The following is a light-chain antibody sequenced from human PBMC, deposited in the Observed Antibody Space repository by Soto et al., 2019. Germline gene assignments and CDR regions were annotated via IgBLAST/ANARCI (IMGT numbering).Light chain of an antibody. CDR1: QDISDV. J-gene: IGKJ5*01. CDR2: DAS. V-gene: IGKV1-33*01. Sequence: DIQMTQSPAALSASVIDIVTSTCQASQDISDVLNWYQQQPGKAPKVLIYDASKLQTGVPSRFSGRGSGKDFTFTISSLQPDDSGTYYCQQFYDLPITFGQGTRLEIK. CDR3: QQFYDLPIT.